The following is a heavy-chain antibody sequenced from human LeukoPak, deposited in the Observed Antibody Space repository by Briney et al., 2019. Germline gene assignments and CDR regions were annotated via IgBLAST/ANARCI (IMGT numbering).Heavy chain of an antibody. CDR3: ARLTMVRGLPFWFDP. D-gene: IGHD3-10*01. CDR2: IYYSGST. V-gene: IGHV4-59*08. CDR1: GGSISSYY. J-gene: IGHJ5*02. Sequence: SETLSLTCTVSGGSISSYYWSWIRRPPGKGLEWIGYIYYSGSTNYNPSLKSRVTISVDTSKNQFSLKLSSVTAADTAVYYCARLTMVRGLPFWFDPWGQGTLVTVSS.